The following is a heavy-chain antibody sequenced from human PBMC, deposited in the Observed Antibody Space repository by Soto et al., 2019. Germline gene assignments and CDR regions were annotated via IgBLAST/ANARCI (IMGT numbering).Heavy chain of an antibody. V-gene: IGHV4-59*01. J-gene: IGHJ6*02. D-gene: IGHD2-21*02. CDR1: GGSISGYY. CDR3: ARDLWGYCGTDCYPLDV. CDR2: MYKTGST. Sequence: SETLSLTSTVSGGSISGYYWSWIRQPPGKGLEWIGHMYKTGSTVYNPPFKSRVTISVDTSKNQFSLKLNSVTAADTAVYYCARDLWGYCGTDCYPLDVWGQGTTVTVSS.